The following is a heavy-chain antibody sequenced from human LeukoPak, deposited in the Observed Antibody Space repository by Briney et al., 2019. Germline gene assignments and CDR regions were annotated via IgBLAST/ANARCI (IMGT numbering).Heavy chain of an antibody. V-gene: IGHV4-34*01. CDR1: GGSFSGYY. J-gene: IGHJ5*02. CDR2: INHSGST. D-gene: IGHD6-19*01. Sequence: SETLSLTCAVHGGSFSGYYWSWIRQPPGKGLEWIGEINHSGSTNYNPSLKSRVTISVDTSKNQFSLKLSSVTAADTAVYYCASYSSGWYWFDPWGQGTLVTVSS. CDR3: ASYSSGWYWFDP.